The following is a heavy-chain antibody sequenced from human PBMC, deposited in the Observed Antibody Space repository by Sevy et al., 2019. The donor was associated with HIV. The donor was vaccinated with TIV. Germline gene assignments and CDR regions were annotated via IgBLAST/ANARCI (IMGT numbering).Heavy chain of an antibody. Sequence: GGSLRLSCAASGFTFSSYAMHWVRQAPGKGLEWVAVISYDGSNKYYADSVKGRFTISRDNSKNTLYLQMNSLTAEDTAVYYCAREVPCSGGSCYSGYYYYGMDVWGQGTTVT. D-gene: IGHD2-15*01. V-gene: IGHV3-30-3*01. J-gene: IGHJ6*02. CDR1: GFTFSSYA. CDR3: AREVPCSGGSCYSGYYYYGMDV. CDR2: ISYDGSNK.